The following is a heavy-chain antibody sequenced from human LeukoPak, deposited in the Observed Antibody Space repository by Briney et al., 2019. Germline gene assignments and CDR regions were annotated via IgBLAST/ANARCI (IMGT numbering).Heavy chain of an antibody. D-gene: IGHD6-13*01. CDR3: ARDSMASAGNAEYFQH. V-gene: IGHV1-69*01. CDR1: GCTFSSYA. Sequence: SVKVSCKASGCTFSSYAIRWVRQAPGQGLEWMGGIIPIFGTANYAQKFQGRVTITADESTSTAYMELSSLRSEDTAVYYCARDSMASAGNAEYFQHWGQGTLVTVSS. J-gene: IGHJ1*01. CDR2: IIPIFGTA.